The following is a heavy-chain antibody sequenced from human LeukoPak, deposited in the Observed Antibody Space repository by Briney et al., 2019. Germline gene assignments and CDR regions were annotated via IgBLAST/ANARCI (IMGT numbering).Heavy chain of an antibody. Sequence: GASVKVSCKASGGTFSSYAISWVRQAPGQGLEWMGGIIPIFGTANYAQKFQGRVTITADESTSTAYMELSSLRSEDTAVYYCARDSLYSSSGIVYYYYYMDVWGKGTTVTVSS. CDR3: ARDSLYSSSGIVYYYYYMDV. V-gene: IGHV1-69*13. J-gene: IGHJ6*03. CDR2: IIPIFGTA. CDR1: GGTFSSYA. D-gene: IGHD6-6*01.